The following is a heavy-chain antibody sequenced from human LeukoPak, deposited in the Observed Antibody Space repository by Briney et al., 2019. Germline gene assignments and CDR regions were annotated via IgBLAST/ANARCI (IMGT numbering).Heavy chain of an antibody. D-gene: IGHD3-10*01. CDR1: GFTFFSSYG. CDR2: ISHDGSDK. J-gene: IGHJ4*02. CDR3: AKDSTGSYDSGGFYY. V-gene: IGHV3-30*18. Sequence: PGRSLRLSCAASGFTFFSSYGMHWVRQAPGKGLEWVAVISHDGSDKYYVDSVKGRFTISRDNTKNTLYLQMNTLRTEDTAVYYSAKDSTGSYDSGGFYYCGQGALVTVSS.